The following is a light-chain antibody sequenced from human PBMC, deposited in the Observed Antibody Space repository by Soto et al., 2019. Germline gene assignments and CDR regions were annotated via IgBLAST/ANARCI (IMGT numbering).Light chain of an antibody. CDR2: AAS. J-gene: IGKJ4*01. V-gene: IGKV3-15*01. CDR3: QQCSKSPFT. Sequence: EIAMTQSPSTLSVPPGDRATLSCRASQGVRSDLDWYQQKAGKSPKLLIYAASTREAEAPARFSGSGSETEFTLTISSLQSEDFAIYYCQQCSKSPFTFGGGTKVDI. CDR1: QGVRSD.